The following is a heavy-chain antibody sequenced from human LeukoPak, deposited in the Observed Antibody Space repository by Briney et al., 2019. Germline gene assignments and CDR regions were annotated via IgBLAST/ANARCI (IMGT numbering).Heavy chain of an antibody. J-gene: IGHJ4*02. V-gene: IGHV3-23*01. D-gene: IGHD4-17*01. Sequence: GGSLRLSCAASGFTFSSYAMSWVRQAPGKGLEWVSAIGGSGGSTYYADSVKGRFTISRDNSKNTLYLQMNSLRAEDTAVYYCAKDPGYGDYQYWGQGTLVTVSS. CDR3: AKDPGYGDYQY. CDR1: GFTFSSYA. CDR2: IGGSGGST.